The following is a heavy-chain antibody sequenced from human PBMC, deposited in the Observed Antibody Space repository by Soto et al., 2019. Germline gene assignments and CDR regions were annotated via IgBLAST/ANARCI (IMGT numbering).Heavy chain of an antibody. Sequence: QVQLVESGGGVVQPGRSLRLSCAASGFTFSSYGMHWVRQAPGKGLEWVAVISYDGSNKYYAESVKGRFTISRDNSKNTLYLQMNSLRAEDTAVYYCAKALDLWFGELSPFDYWGQGTLVTVSS. D-gene: IGHD3-10*01. CDR1: GFTFSSYG. CDR2: ISYDGSNK. V-gene: IGHV3-30*18. J-gene: IGHJ4*02. CDR3: AKALDLWFGELSPFDY.